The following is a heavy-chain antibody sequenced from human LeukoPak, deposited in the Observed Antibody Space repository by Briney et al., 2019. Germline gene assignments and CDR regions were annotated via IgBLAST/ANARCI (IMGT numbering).Heavy chain of an antibody. CDR2: TDHSGTT. V-gene: IGHV4-34*01. CDR1: GGSFSGYF. J-gene: IGHJ4*02. D-gene: IGHD1-14*01. CDR3: ARAYKASPLHNAIDS. Sequence: SETLSLTCAVYGGSFSGYFWSWIRQTPGKGLEWIGETDHSGTTNYNASLKSRVIISPDTSKSQFSLKVNSVTAADTAVYYCARAYKASPLHNAIDSWGQGTLVTVSS.